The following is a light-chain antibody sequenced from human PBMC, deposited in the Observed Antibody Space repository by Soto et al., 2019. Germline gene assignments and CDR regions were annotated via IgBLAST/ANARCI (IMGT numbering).Light chain of an antibody. J-gene: IGLJ1*01. Sequence: QSALTQPASVSGSPGQSITISCTGTSSDVGGYNYVSWYQQHPGKAPKLMIYDVSNRPSGVSNRFSGSKSGNTASLTISGLQAEHEADYYCSSYTSSSTLSVFGTGTKVTVL. CDR2: DVS. V-gene: IGLV2-14*01. CDR1: SSDVGGYNY. CDR3: SSYTSSSTLSV.